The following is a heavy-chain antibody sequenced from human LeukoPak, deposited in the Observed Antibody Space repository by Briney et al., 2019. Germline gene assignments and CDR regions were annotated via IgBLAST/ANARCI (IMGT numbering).Heavy chain of an antibody. CDR3: ARGAGPTAG. D-gene: IGHD4-17*01. Sequence: GGTLRLSCAASGFTFSSYAMSWVRQARGKGREGGSAISGSGGSTYYADSVKGRFTISRDNSKNTLYLQMNTLRPEDTAVSYCARGAGPTAGWGQGTLVTVSS. J-gene: IGHJ4*02. CDR1: GFTFSSYA. CDR2: ISGSGGST. V-gene: IGHV3-23*01.